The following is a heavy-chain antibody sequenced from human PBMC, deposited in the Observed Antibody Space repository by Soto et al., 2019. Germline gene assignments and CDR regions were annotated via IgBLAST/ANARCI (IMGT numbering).Heavy chain of an antibody. CDR3: ARPRHSSWWGWFDP. CDR2: IYYSGST. D-gene: IGHD2-8*02. CDR1: GGSISSSSYY. Sequence: TSETLSLTCTVSGGSISSSSYYWGWIRQPPGKGLEWIGSIYYSGSTYYNPSLKSRVPISVDTSKNQFSLKLSSVTAADTAVYYCARPRHSSWWGWFDPWGQGTLVTVSS. V-gene: IGHV4-39*01. J-gene: IGHJ5*02.